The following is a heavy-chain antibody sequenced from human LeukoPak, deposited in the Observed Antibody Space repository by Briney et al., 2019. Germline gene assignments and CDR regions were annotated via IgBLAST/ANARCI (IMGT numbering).Heavy chain of an antibody. V-gene: IGHV3-15*07. J-gene: IGHJ4*02. D-gene: IGHD3-10*01. CDR2: IKSKTDGETT. Sequence: GGPLRLSCAASGFTFSNAWMNWVRQAPGKGLEWVGRIKSKTDGETTAYGAPVKGRFTISRDDSKTTLYLQMNSLKTEDTAVYYCTTELGELIPMYYFNYWGQGTLVTVSS. CDR1: GFTFSNAW. CDR3: TTELGELIPMYYFNY.